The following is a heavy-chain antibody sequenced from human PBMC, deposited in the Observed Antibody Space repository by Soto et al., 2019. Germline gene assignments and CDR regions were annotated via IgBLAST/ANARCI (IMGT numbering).Heavy chain of an antibody. CDR3: ARGRYYYDSIGYYRGRDYFYYGMDV. Sequence: LRYAVDGGTCVDYYWSWIRKKPGKGLEWIGEINHSGSTNYNPSLKSRVTISVDTSKNQFSLKLSSVTAADTAVYYCARGRYYYDSIGYYRGRDYFYYGMDVWGQATTVTLSS. CDR1: GGTCVDYY. J-gene: IGHJ6*02. CDR2: INHSGST. D-gene: IGHD3-22*01. V-gene: IGHV4-34*01.